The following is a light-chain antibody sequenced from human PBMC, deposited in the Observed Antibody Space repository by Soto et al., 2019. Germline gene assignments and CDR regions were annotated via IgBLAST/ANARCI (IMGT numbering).Light chain of an antibody. J-gene: IGKJ1*01. Sequence: DIQMTQSPSTLSASVGDRVTITCRASQSISSWLAWYQQKPGKAPKLLIYDASSLESGVPSRFSGSGSGTEFTPTISSLQPDDFATYYCQHPRTFGQGTKVDIK. CDR2: DAS. CDR1: QSISSW. CDR3: QHPRT. V-gene: IGKV1-5*01.